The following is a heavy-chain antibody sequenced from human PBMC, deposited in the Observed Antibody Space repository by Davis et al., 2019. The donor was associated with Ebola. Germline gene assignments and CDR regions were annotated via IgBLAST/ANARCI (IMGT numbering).Heavy chain of an antibody. CDR2: IKSKSASGTT. D-gene: IGHD3-22*01. V-gene: IGHV3-15*07. J-gene: IGHJ4*02. CDR1: GFTFSNAW. CDR3: TTGYYDSSGFPPAFS. Sequence: GGSLRLSCAASGFTFSNAWMNWVRQAPGKGLEWVGRIKSKSASGTTDYAAPVKGRFTISRDDSKSTLYLQMNSLKTEDTAVYYCTTGYYDSSGFPPAFSWGQGTLVTVSS.